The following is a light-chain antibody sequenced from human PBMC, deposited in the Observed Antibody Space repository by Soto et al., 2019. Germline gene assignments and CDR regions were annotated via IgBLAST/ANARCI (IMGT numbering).Light chain of an antibody. Sequence: QSALTQPTSVSGSPGQSITISCTGTSRDVGSYDFVSWFQQHPGKAPKLMIYEVTHRPSGVSYRFSGSKSGNTASLTISGLQAEDEADYYCSSFTTTNTWVFGRGTKLTVL. CDR3: SSFTTTNTWV. CDR2: EVT. J-gene: IGLJ3*02. CDR1: SRDVGSYDF. V-gene: IGLV2-14*01.